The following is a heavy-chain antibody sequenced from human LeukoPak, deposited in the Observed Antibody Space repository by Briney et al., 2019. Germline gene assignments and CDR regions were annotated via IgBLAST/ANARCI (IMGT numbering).Heavy chain of an antibody. D-gene: IGHD5-18*01. J-gene: IGHJ5*02. Sequence: SQTLSLTCAISGDSVSSKSAAWNWIRQSPSRGLEWLGRTYLRSSWIYEYALSVRSRININPDTSKNQFSLQLNSVTPEDTAVYYCARAPLYSYGQNWFDPWGQGTLVTVSS. CDR1: GDSVSSKSAA. CDR2: TYLRSSWIY. V-gene: IGHV6-1*01. CDR3: ARAPLYSYGQNWFDP.